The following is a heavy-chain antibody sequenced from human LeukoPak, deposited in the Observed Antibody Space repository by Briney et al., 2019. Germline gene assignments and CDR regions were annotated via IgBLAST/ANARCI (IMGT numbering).Heavy chain of an antibody. CDR3: ARGDENSSSWYEGNWFDP. CDR2: IYHSGST. D-gene: IGHD6-13*01. V-gene: IGHV4-38-2*02. Sequence: PSETLSLTCTVSGYSISSGYYWGWIRQPPGKGLEWIGSIYHSGSTYYNPSLKSRVTISVDTSKNQFSLKLSSVTAADTAVYYCARGDENSSSWYEGNWFDPWGQGTLVTVSS. J-gene: IGHJ5*02. CDR1: GYSISSGYY.